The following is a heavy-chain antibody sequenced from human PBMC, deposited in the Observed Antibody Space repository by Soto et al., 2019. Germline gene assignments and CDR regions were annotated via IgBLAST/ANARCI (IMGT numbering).Heavy chain of an antibody. J-gene: IGHJ6*03. CDR3: TRVSKGPVAVSHVYYYMDC. CDR2: IRSKAYGGTT. Sequence: GGSLRLSCTASGFTFGDYAMSWFRQAPGKGLEWVGFIRSKAYGGTTEYAASVKGRFTISRDDSKSIAYLQMNSLKTEDTAVYYCTRVSKGPVAVSHVYYYMDCCGKGTTVT. CDR1: GFTFGDYA. D-gene: IGHD2-8*01. V-gene: IGHV3-49*03.